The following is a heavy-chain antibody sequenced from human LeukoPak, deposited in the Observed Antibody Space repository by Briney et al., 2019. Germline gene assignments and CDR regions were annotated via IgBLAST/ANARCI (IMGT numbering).Heavy chain of an antibody. CDR3: ATTFPYCSEDNCAL. V-gene: IGHV3-7*01. CDR2: VNPGGSDQ. D-gene: IGHD2-15*01. Sequence: GGSLRLSCIASGVSIGSSWMSWVRQSPGKRLEWVANVNPGGSDQNYVDSVTVRFTISRNNAKNSLYLQMNNLRADDTAVYYCATTFPYCSEDNCALGGQGTLVTVSS. J-gene: IGHJ1*01. CDR1: GVSIGSSW.